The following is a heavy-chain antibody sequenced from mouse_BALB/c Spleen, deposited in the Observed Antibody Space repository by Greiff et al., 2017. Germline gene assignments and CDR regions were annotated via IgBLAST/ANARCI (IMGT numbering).Heavy chain of an antibody. V-gene: IGHV5-17*02. CDR2: ISSGSSTI. J-gene: IGHJ4*01. D-gene: IGHD3-2*02. CDR1: GFTFSSFG. Sequence: EAKLVESGGGLVQPGGSRKLSCAASGFTFSSFGMHWVRQAPEKGLEWVAYISSGSSTIYYADTVKGRFTISRDNPKNTLFLQMTSLRSEDTAMYYCAREANYYAMDYWGQGTSVTVSS. CDR3: AREANYYAMDY.